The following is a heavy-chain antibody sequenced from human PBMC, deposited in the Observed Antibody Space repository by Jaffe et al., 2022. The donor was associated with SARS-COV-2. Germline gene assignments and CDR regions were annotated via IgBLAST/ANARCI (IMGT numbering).Heavy chain of an antibody. Sequence: EVQLVESGGALVQPGGSLRLSCAASGFTFSSYAMSWVRRAPGKGLEWVSTISGSGGDTYYADSVKGRFTISRDNSKNTLYLQLNTLRDEDTAVYYCAKMDGSGSYCDCWGQGTLVTVSS. J-gene: IGHJ4*02. CDR1: GFTFSSYA. CDR2: ISGSGGDT. D-gene: IGHD3-10*01. CDR3: AKMDGSGSYCDC. V-gene: IGHV3-23*04.